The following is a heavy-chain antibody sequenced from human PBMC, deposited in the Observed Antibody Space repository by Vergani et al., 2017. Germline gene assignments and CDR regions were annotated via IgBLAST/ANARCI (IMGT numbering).Heavy chain of an antibody. CDR2: ISYDGSNK. CDR3: AKAAERYYDSSPLDY. Sequence: QVQLVESGGGVVQPGGSLRLSCAASGFPFSRYGMHWVRQAPGKGLEWVTFISYDGSNKYSADSLKGRFNISRDNSKNTLYLQMNRLRAEDTAVYYCAKAAERYYDSSPLDYWGQGPLVTVYS. CDR1: GFPFSRYG. D-gene: IGHD3-22*01. J-gene: IGHJ4*02. V-gene: IGHV3-30*02.